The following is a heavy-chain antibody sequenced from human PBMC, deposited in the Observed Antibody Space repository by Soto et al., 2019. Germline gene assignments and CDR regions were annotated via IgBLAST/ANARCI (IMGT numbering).Heavy chain of an antibody. CDR2: MNPNSGNT. J-gene: IGHJ3*02. V-gene: IGHV1-8*01. CDR3: ARERSSGAFDI. D-gene: IGHD1-26*01. Sequence: ASVKVSCKTSGYTFTSYDISWVRQATGQGLEWMGWMNPNSGNTAYAQKFQGRVTMTRNTSISTAYMELSSLRSEDTAVYYCARERSSGAFDIWGQGTMVTVSS. CDR1: GYTFTSYD.